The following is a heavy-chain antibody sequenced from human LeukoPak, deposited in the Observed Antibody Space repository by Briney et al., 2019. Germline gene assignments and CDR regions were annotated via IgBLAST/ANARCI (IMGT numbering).Heavy chain of an antibody. CDR3: ARAPGGYYDSSGYSRRDYYYYMDV. J-gene: IGHJ6*03. CDR2: INSDGSST. V-gene: IGHV3-74*01. D-gene: IGHD3-22*01. Sequence: GGSLRLSCAASGFTFSSYWMHWVRQAPGKGLVWVSRINSDGSSTSYADSVKGRFTISRDNAKNTLYLQMNSLRAEDTAVYYCARAPGGYYDSSGYSRRDYYYYMDVWGKGTTVTISS. CDR1: GFTFSSYW.